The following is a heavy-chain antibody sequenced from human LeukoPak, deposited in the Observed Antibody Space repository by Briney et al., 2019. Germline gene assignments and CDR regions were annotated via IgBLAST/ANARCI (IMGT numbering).Heavy chain of an antibody. V-gene: IGHV1-69*06. Sequence: GSSVTVSCQASGGTLSSYAISWVRQAPGQGLEWMGGIIPIFGTANYAQKFQGRVTITADKSTSTACMELSSLRCEDTAVYDCATLVSRDRGMDVWGKGTTVTVSS. J-gene: IGHJ6*04. CDR3: ATLVSRDRGMDV. CDR2: IIPIFGTA. D-gene: IGHD2-21*02. CDR1: GGTLSSYA.